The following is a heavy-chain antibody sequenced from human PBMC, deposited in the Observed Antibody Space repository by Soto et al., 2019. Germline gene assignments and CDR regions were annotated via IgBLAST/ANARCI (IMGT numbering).Heavy chain of an antibody. Sequence: GESLKISCKGSGYSFSSHWIGWVRQMPGKGLEWMGIIYPDDSDTRYSPSFQGQVTISADKSISTAYLQWSSLKASDTAIYYCARQPVIAENWFDPWGQGTLVTVSS. CDR1: GYSFSSHW. CDR2: IYPDDSDT. D-gene: IGHD6-13*01. V-gene: IGHV5-51*01. CDR3: ARQPVIAENWFDP. J-gene: IGHJ5*02.